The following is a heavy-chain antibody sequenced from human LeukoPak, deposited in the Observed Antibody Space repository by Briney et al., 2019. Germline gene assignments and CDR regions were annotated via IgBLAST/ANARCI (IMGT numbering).Heavy chain of an antibody. D-gene: IGHD5-18*01. J-gene: IGHJ5*02. Sequence: SETLSLTCTVSGGSISSYYWSWIRQPPGKGLEWIGYIYYSGSTNYNPSLKSRVTISVDTSKNQFSLQLSSVTAADTAVYYCARLGYSYGYPAGDWFDPWGQGTLVTVSS. V-gene: IGHV4-59*01. CDR1: GGSISSYY. CDR3: ARLGYSYGYPAGDWFDP. CDR2: IYYSGST.